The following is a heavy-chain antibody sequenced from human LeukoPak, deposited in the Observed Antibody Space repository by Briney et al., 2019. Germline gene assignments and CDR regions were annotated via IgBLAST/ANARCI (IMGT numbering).Heavy chain of an antibody. CDR2: IHYTGST. Sequence: SETLSLTCTVSGGSIRSYYWSWIRQPPGKGLELIGYIHYTGSTNYNPSLKSRVTISVDTSKNQFSLQLSSVTATDTAVYFCARHSSSWYPDYWGQGTLVTVSS. CDR3: ARHSSSWYPDY. V-gene: IGHV4-59*08. J-gene: IGHJ4*02. CDR1: GGSIRSYY. D-gene: IGHD6-13*01.